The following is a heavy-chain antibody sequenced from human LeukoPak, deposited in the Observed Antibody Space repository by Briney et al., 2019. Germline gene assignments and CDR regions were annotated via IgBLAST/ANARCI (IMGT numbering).Heavy chain of an antibody. CDR1: GFTFSSYG. CDR3: ARDRIAYSSSSGSY. J-gene: IGHJ4*02. V-gene: IGHV3-30*02. CDR2: IRYDGSNK. Sequence: GGSLRLSCAASGFTFSSYGMHWVRQAPGKGLEWVAFIRYDGSNKYYADSVKGRFTISRDNSKNTLYLQMNSLRAEDTAVYYCARDRIAYSSSSGSYWGQGTLVTVSS. D-gene: IGHD6-6*01.